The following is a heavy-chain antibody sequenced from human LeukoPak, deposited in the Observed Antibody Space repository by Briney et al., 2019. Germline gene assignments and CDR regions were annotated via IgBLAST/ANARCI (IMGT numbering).Heavy chain of an antibody. CDR1: GYTFTSYY. CDR2: INPSGGST. D-gene: IGHD6-6*01. J-gene: IGHJ4*02. V-gene: IGHV1-46*01. CDR3: ARDPSSGGIAARFDY. Sequence: ASVRVSCKASGYTFTSYYMHWVRQAPGQGLEWMGIINPSGGSTSYAQKFQGRVTMTRDTSTSTVYMELSSLRSEDTAVYYCARDPSSGGIAARFDYWGQGTLVTVSS.